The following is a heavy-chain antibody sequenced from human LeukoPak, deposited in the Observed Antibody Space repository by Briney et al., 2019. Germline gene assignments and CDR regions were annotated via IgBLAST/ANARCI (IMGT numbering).Heavy chain of an antibody. CDR2: INHSGST. V-gene: IGHV4-34*01. CDR1: GGSFRGNY. D-gene: IGHD5-12*01. J-gene: IGHJ4*02. CDR3: ARGGRYSGYAGY. Sequence: PSETLSLTCAVYGGSFRGNYWSWIRQSPGKGLEWIGEINHSGSTNYNPSLKSRVTISVDTSKNQFSLKLSSVTAADTAVYFCARGGRYSGYAGYWGQGTLVTVSS.